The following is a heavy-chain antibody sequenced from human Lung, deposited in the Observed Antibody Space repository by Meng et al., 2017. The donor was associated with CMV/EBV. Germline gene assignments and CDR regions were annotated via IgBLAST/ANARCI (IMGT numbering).Heavy chain of an antibody. D-gene: IGHD2-8*01. CDR3: ARVWANGEGWFDP. J-gene: IGHJ5*02. Sequence: PLLLRPCENMSRTGTGIGGAIRISGQYWGWSRPAPGQGLDWIGNFYYSGLTSDNPSLKSRATISVDPSKKQFSLKLSSVTAADTAVFYCARVWANGEGWFDPWGQGTLVTVSS. CDR2: FYYSGLT. CDR1: GGAIRISGQY. V-gene: IGHV4-39*07.